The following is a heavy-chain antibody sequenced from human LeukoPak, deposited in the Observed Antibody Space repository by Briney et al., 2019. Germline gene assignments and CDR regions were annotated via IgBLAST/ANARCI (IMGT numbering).Heavy chain of an antibody. V-gene: IGHV1-2*02. CDR2: INPNSGGT. D-gene: IGHD6-13*01. CDR1: GYTFTGYY. CDR3: ARDHQLVGSAFDI. Sequence: ASVKVSCKASGYTFTGYYMHWVRQAPGQGLEWMGWINPNSGGTNYAQKFQGRVTMTRDTSISTAYMEPSRLRSDDTAVYYCARDHQLVGSAFDIWGQGTMVTVSS. J-gene: IGHJ3*02.